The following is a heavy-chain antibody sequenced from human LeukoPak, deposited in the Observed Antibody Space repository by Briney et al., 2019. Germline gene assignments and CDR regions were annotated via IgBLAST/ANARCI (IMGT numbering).Heavy chain of an antibody. J-gene: IGHJ4*02. Sequence: GGSLRLSCAASGFTFSSYTMHWIRQAPGRGLEWVSSISGSNSYIFYADSVKGRFTVSRDNAKDSLYLQMNSLRAEDTAVYYCARALTTLTYEGYWGQGTLVTISS. V-gene: IGHV3-21*01. CDR1: GFTFSSYT. D-gene: IGHD1-1*01. CDR3: ARALTTLTYEGY. CDR2: ISGSNSYI.